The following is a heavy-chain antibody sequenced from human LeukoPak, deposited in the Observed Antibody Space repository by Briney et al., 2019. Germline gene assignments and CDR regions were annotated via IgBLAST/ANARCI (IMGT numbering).Heavy chain of an antibody. Sequence: PSDTLSLTCTVSGGSISSGSYYWSWIRQPAGKGLEWIGRIYTSGSTNYNPSLKSRVTISVDTSKNQFSLKLSSVTAADTAVYYCARDPYYDRYGMDVWGQGTTVTVSS. CDR1: GGSISSGSYY. D-gene: IGHD3-3*01. V-gene: IGHV4-61*02. J-gene: IGHJ6*02. CDR2: IYTSGST. CDR3: ARDPYYDRYGMDV.